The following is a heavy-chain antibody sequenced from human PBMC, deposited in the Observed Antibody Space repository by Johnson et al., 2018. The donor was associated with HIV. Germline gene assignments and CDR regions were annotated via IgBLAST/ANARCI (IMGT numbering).Heavy chain of an antibody. Sequence: VQLVESGGGLVQPGGSLRLSCAASGFTFSSYAMSWVRQAPGKGLEWVSASSGSGGRTYYADSVKGGVTISRDNSKNTLYLQMNSLKSEDTAVYYCATGASSTWSLGALDIWGQGTMVTVSS. CDR3: ATGASSTWSLGALDI. CDR2: SSGSGGRT. D-gene: IGHD6-13*01. CDR1: GFTFSSYA. V-gene: IGHV3-23*04. J-gene: IGHJ3*02.